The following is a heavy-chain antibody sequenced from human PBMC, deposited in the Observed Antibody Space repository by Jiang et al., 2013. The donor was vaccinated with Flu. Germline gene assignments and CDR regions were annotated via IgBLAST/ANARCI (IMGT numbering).Heavy chain of an antibody. CDR2: IYWDNDK. J-gene: IGHJ5*02. V-gene: IGHV2-5*02. CDR3: ARSVFAPSWFDP. Sequence: LIYWDNDKRYCPSLRSRLTITKDTSENQVVLTMTNMGPLDTATYYCARSVFAPSWFDPWGQGTLVTVSS.